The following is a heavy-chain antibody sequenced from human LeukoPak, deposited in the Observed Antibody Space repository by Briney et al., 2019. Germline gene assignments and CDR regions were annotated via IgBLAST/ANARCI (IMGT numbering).Heavy chain of an antibody. CDR3: ARLRGSSWTTNYFDY. J-gene: IGHJ4*02. D-gene: IGHD6-13*01. CDR2: IYYSGST. V-gene: IGHV4-59*01. CDR1: GGSISSYY. Sequence: SETLSLTCTVSGGSISSYYWSWIRQPPGKGLEWIGYIYYSGSTNYNPSLNSRVTISVDTSKNQFSLKLCSVTVADTAVYYCARLRGSSWTTNYFDYWGQGTLVTVSP.